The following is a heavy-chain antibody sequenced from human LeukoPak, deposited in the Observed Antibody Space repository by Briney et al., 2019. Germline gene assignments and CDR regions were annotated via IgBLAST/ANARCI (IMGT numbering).Heavy chain of an antibody. D-gene: IGHD3-10*01. CDR3: ARDEASGDGSGSYGNDY. CDR2: IYYSGST. V-gene: IGHV4-39*07. CDR1: GGSISSSSYY. Sequence: PSETLSLTCTVSGGSISSSSYYWGWIRQPPGKGLEWIGSIYYSGSTYYNPSLKSRVTISVDTSKNQFSLKLSSVTAADTAVYYCARDEASGDGSGSYGNDYWGQGTLVTVSS. J-gene: IGHJ4*02.